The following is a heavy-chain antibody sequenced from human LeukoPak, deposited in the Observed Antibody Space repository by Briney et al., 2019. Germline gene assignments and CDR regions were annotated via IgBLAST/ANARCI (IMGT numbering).Heavy chain of an antibody. CDR2: IYHSGST. CDR1: GGSISSGGYS. D-gene: IGHD6-19*01. CDR3: ARGRGASYSSGWSNWFDP. Sequence: PSETLSLTCAVSGGSISSGGYSWSWIRQPPGKGLEWIGYIYHSGSTYYNPSLKSRVTISVDRSKNQFSLKLSSVTAADTAVYYCARGRGASYSSGWSNWFDPWGQGTLVTVSS. J-gene: IGHJ5*02. V-gene: IGHV4-30-2*01.